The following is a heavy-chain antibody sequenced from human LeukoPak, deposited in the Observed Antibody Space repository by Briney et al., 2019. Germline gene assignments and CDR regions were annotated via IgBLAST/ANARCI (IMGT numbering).Heavy chain of an antibody. V-gene: IGHV3-48*04. CDR1: GFTFSNYN. J-gene: IGHJ4*02. D-gene: IGHD3-10*01. CDR3: ARDRLIGGRFGELSN. Sequence: GGSLRLSCAASGFTFSNYNMNWVRQAPGKGLEWISFISSSTTTIFYADSVKGRFTISTDNVKNSLYLQMNSLRAEDTAVYYCARDRLIGGRFGELSNWGQGTLVTVSS. CDR2: ISSSTTTI.